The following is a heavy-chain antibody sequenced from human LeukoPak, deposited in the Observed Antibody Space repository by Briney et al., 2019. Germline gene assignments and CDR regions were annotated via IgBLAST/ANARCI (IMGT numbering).Heavy chain of an antibody. J-gene: IGHJ6*03. Sequence: GGSLRLSCAASGFTFSSYEMNWVRQAPGKGLEWVSYISSSGSTIYYADSVKGRFTISRDNAKNSLYLQMNSLRAEDTAVYYCARENVLRFLEYYYYYYMDVWGKGTTVTVSS. V-gene: IGHV3-48*03. CDR1: GFTFSSYE. CDR2: ISSSGSTI. D-gene: IGHD3-3*01. CDR3: ARENVLRFLEYYYYYYMDV.